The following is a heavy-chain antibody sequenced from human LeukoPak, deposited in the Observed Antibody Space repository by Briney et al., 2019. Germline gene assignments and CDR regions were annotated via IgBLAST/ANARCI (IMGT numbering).Heavy chain of an antibody. CDR3: ARYGSGTSYITNYFDY. J-gene: IGHJ4*02. V-gene: IGHV3-48*02. CDR1: GFXFSSYS. D-gene: IGHD3-10*01. CDR2: ISSDSRTI. Sequence: GGSLRLSCAASGFXFSSYSMNWVRQAPGKGLEWVSYISSDSRTIYYADSVKGRFTIPRDNAKNSLYLQMKSLRDEDTAVYYCARYGSGTSYITNYFDYWGQGTLVTVSS.